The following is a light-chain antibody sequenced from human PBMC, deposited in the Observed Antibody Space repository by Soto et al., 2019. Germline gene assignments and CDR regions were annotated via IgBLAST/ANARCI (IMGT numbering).Light chain of an antibody. V-gene: IGKV3-15*01. CDR1: QTVSSN. CDR3: QQYNDWPPFT. CDR2: GAS. J-gene: IGKJ3*01. Sequence: EIVMTQSPATLSVSPGERATLSCRANQTVSSNLAWYQQKPGQAPRLLIHGASTRAAGIPARFSGSGSGTEFTLTISSLQSEDFAVYCCQQYNDWPPFTVGPGTRVDIK.